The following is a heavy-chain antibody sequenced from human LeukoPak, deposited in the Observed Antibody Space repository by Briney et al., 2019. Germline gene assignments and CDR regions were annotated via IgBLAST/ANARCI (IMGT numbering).Heavy chain of an antibody. V-gene: IGHV3-7*03. CDR3: ARGWAHFDY. CDR2: IKQDGSEK. J-gene: IGHJ4*02. D-gene: IGHD3-16*01. CDR1: GFTFRTYW. Sequence: GGSLRLSCAASGFTFRTYWMSWVRQAPGKGLEWVANIKQDGSEKYYVDSVKGRFTISRDNAKNSLYLQMNSLRAEDTAVYYCARGWAHFDYWGQGTLVTVSS.